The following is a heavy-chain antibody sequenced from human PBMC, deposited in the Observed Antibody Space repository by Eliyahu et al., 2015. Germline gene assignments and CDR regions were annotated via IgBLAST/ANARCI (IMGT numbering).Heavy chain of an antibody. CDR1: GGSFSGYY. D-gene: IGHD5-18*01. CDR2: INHSGST. J-gene: IGHJ6*02. CDR3: ASLISRTAMPPRIRPNYYYGMDV. Sequence: QVQLQQWGAGLLKPSETLSLTCAVYGGSFSGYYWSWIRQPPGKGLEWIGEINHSGSTNYNPSLKSRVTISVDTSKKQFSLKLSSVTAADTAVYYCASLISRTAMPPRIRPNYYYGMDVWGQGTTVTVSS. V-gene: IGHV4-34*01.